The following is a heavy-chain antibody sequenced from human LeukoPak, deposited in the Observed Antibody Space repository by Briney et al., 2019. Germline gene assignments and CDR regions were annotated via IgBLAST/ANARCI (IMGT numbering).Heavy chain of an antibody. CDR2: ISGSGGST. CDR3: AKSHLRGSGWHEDYYYYMDV. Sequence: GGSPRLSCAASGFTFSSYAMSWVRQAPGKGLEWVSAISGSGGSTYYADSVKGRFTISRDNSKNTLYLQMNSLRAEDTAVYYCAKSHLRGSGWHEDYYYYMDVWGKGTTVTVSS. CDR1: GFTFSSYA. J-gene: IGHJ6*03. V-gene: IGHV3-23*01. D-gene: IGHD6-19*01.